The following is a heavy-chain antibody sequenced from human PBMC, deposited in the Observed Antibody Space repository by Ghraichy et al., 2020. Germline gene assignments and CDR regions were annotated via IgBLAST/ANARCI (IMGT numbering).Heavy chain of an antibody. CDR3: ANQYNYGIDR. CDR1: GFTFSDYA. J-gene: IGHJ5*02. CDR2: ITKDGHST. D-gene: IGHD5-18*01. Sequence: GGSLRLSCAASGFTFSDYAIHWVRQAPGKGLAFVSAITKDGHSTYYADSVKGRFTISRDNSKNMVYLQMGSLRDEDMAVYYCANQYNYGIDRWGQGTLVTVSS. V-gene: IGHV3-64*02.